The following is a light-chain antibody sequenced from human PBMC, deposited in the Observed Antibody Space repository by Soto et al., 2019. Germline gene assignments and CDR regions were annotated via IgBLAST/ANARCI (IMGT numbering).Light chain of an antibody. V-gene: IGKV1-5*03. Sequence: DIQMTQSPYTLSASVGDGVTITCRASQSIGSWLAWYQQKPGKAPKLLIYKATNLQSGVPSRFSGSGSGTDFSLTISSLQPVDSATYYCQQYNDFQYTFGQGTKLEI. CDR2: KAT. CDR3: QQYNDFQYT. CDR1: QSIGSW. J-gene: IGKJ2*01.